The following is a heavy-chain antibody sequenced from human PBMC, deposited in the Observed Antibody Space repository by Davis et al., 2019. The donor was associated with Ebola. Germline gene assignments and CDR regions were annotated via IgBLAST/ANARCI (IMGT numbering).Heavy chain of an antibody. Sequence: SVKVSCKASGGTFSSYAISWVRQAPGQGLEWMGGIIPIFGTANYAQKFQGRVTITADESTSTAYMELSSLRSEDTAVYYCARVNREVSYGYKYYYYGMDVWGQGTTVTVSS. CDR2: IIPIFGTA. V-gene: IGHV1-69*13. CDR3: ARVNREVSYGYKYYYYGMDV. J-gene: IGHJ6*02. CDR1: GGTFSSYA. D-gene: IGHD5-18*01.